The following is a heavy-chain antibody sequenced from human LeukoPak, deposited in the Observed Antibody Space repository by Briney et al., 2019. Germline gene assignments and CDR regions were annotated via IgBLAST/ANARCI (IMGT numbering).Heavy chain of an antibody. CDR1: GFTFSSYS. CDR3: ARRVRKIVGATYFDY. CDR2: ISSSSSTI. V-gene: IGHV3-48*04. Sequence: PGGSLRLSCAASGFTFSSYSMNWVRQAPGKGLEWVSYISSSSSTIYYADSVKGRFTISRDNAKNSLYLQMNSLRAEDTAVYYCARRVRKIVGATYFDYWGQGTLVTVSS. J-gene: IGHJ4*02. D-gene: IGHD1-26*01.